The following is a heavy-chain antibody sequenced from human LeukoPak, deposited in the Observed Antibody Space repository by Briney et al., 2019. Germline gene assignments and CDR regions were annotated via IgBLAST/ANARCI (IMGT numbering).Heavy chain of an antibody. CDR3: AREVTGTGREFDY. V-gene: IGHV4-59*01. CDR2: IYYSGST. CDR1: GGSISYYY. Sequence: KPSETLSLTCTVSGGSISYYYWSWIRQPPGKGLEWIGYIYYSGSTNYNPSLKSRVTISLDTSKNQFSLKLSSVTAADTAVYYCAREVTGTGREFDYWGQGTLVTVSS. J-gene: IGHJ4*02. D-gene: IGHD1/OR15-1a*01.